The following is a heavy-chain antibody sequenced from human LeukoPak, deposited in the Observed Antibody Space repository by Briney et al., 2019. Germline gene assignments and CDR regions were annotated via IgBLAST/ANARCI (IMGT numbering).Heavy chain of an antibody. Sequence: GGSLRLSCAASGFTFSSYWMQWVRHAPGKGGVGVSRINSDGSSITYADSVKGRFTISRDNAKNPLYLQMNSLRVEDTAVYYCAREGRVSGYDFDCWGQGTLVTVSS. V-gene: IGHV3-74*03. CDR2: INSDGSSI. J-gene: IGHJ4*02. CDR1: GFTFSSYW. D-gene: IGHD5-12*01. CDR3: AREGRVSGYDFDC.